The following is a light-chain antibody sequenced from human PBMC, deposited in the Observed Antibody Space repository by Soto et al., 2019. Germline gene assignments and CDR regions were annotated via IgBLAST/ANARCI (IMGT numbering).Light chain of an antibody. CDR1: QAVNTR. V-gene: IGKV3-20*01. J-gene: IGKJ4*01. Sequence: EIVMTQSPATLSSFPGDRVTLSCRASQAVNTRLAWYQHKPGQTPRLLIYLTSNRAAGIPARFSGSGSETDFTLTISRLEPEDFAVYYCQQHGSSPLTFGGGTKVDI. CDR2: LTS. CDR3: QQHGSSPLT.